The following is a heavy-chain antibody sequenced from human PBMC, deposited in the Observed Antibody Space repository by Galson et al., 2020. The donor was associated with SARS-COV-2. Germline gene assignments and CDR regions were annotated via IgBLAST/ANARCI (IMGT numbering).Heavy chain of an antibody. J-gene: IGHJ4*02. D-gene: IGHD3-16*01. CDR3: ARDWRRLGAFGSRGDY. Sequence: ASVKVSCKASGYTFTGYYMHWVRQAPGQGLEWMGWINPNSGGTNYAQKFQGRVTMTRDTSISTAYMELSRLRSDDTAVYYCARDWRRLGAFGSRGDYWGQGTLVTVSS. CDR1: GYTFTGYY. CDR2: INPNSGGT. V-gene: IGHV1-2*02.